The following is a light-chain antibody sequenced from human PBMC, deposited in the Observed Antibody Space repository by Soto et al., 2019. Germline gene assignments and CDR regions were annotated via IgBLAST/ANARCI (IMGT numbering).Light chain of an antibody. CDR1: QALSNY. Sequence: DIQLTQSPSVLSASVGDTVTITCLASQALSNYLAWYQQKPGKAPKLLIYDASSLQSGVPSRFSGSGSGTDFTLTISCLQSEDFATYYCQQYYSTLRTFGQGTKVDIK. J-gene: IGKJ1*01. CDR2: DAS. V-gene: IGKV1-9*01. CDR3: QQYYSTLRT.